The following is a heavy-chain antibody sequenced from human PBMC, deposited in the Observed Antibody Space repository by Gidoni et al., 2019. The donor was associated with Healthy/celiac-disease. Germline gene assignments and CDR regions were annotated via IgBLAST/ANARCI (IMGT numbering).Heavy chain of an antibody. J-gene: IGHJ6*02. V-gene: IGHV1-2*02. CDR2: INPNSGGT. CDR3: ARELSSSYHPTDYYYYYGMDV. D-gene: IGHD2-15*01. CDR1: GYTFTGYY. Sequence: QVQLVLSGAEVKKPGASVTVSCKAYGYTFTGYYMHCVRQAPGQGLEWMGWINPNSGGTNYAQKFQGRVTMTRDTSISTAYMELSRLRSDDTAVYYCARELSSSYHPTDYYYYYGMDVWGQGTTVTVSS.